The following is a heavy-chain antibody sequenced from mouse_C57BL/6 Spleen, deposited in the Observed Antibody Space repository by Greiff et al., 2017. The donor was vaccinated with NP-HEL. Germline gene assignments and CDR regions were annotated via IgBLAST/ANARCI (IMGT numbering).Heavy chain of an antibody. Sequence: QVQLQQSGAELVRPGASVKLSCKASGYTFTDYYINWVKQRPGQGLEWIARLYPGSGNTYYNEKFKGKATLTAEKSSSTAYMQLSSLTSEDSAVYCCARDDYENLAYGGQGTRVTVSA. CDR3: ARDDYENLAY. CDR1: GYTFTDYY. D-gene: IGHD2-4*01. CDR2: LYPGSGNT. J-gene: IGHJ3*01. V-gene: IGHV1-76*01.